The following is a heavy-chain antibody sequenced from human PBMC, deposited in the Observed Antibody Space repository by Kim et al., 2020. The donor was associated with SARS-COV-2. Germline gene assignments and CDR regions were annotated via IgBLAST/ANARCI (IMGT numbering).Heavy chain of an antibody. CDR3: ARDTAELGQPQYYFDY. CDR1: GFTFSSYA. D-gene: IGHD3-10*01. J-gene: IGHJ4*01. Sequence: GGSLRLSCAASGFTFSSYAMSWVRQARGKGLEWVSAISGSGVYTYYADSVRGRFTISRDNSKDTVYLQVNSLRAEDTAIYYCARDTAELGQPQYYFDYWG. CDR2: ISGSGVYT. V-gene: IGHV3-23*01.